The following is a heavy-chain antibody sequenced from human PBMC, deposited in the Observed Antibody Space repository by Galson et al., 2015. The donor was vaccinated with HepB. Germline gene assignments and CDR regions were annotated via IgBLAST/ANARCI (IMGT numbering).Heavy chain of an antibody. J-gene: IGHJ4*02. CDR1: GYTFSTYG. CDR3: AREWMPGPRGDY. Sequence: SVKVSCKASGYTFSTYGINWVRQAPGQGLEWMGWVSPNNGTTKYAQKFQDRGTMTTDTSTSTAYMELRSLRSDDTAFYYCAREWMPGPRGDYWGQGTLVTVSS. D-gene: IGHD2-2*01. V-gene: IGHV1-18*01. CDR2: VSPNNGTT.